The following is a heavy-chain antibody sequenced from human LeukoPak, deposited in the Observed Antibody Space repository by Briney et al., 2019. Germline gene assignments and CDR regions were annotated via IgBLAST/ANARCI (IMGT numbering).Heavy chain of an antibody. CDR3: AKLRRGIAAAGIKLDY. J-gene: IGHJ4*02. V-gene: IGHV3-30*18. Sequence: PGGSLRLSCAASGFTFSSYGMHWVRQAPGKGLEWVAVISYDGSNKYYADSVKGRFTISRDNSKNTLYLQMNSLRAEDTAVYYCAKLRRGIAAAGIKLDYWGQGTLVTVSS. D-gene: IGHD6-13*01. CDR2: ISYDGSNK. CDR1: GFTFSSYG.